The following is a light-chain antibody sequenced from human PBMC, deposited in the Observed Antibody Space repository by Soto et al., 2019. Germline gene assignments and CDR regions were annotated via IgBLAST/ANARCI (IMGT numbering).Light chain of an antibody. CDR1: QNVNIW. J-gene: IGKJ2*01. CDR2: KTS. V-gene: IGKV1-5*03. Sequence: DIQVTQSPSTLSAYVGDRVIITCRASQNVNIWLAWYQQRPREAPKLLIYKTSSLESGVPSRFSGSGSGTEFTLHSSSLEPDDFGTYFCLQYNSHPYTFGQGTKLEIK. CDR3: LQYNSHPYT.